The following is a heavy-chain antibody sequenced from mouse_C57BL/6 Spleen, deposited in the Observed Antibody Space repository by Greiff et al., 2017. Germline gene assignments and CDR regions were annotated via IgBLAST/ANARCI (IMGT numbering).Heavy chain of an antibody. V-gene: IGHV1-81*01. CDR1: GYTFTRSG. J-gene: IGHJ1*03. Sequence: QVQLQQSGAELARPGASVKLSCKASGYTFTRSGISWVKQRTGQGLEWIGEIYPRSGNTYYNGKFKGKATLTADKSSSTASMELRSLTSEDSAVYFGARWDYGSGGYFDVWGTGTTVTVSS. CDR2: IYPRSGNT. CDR3: ARWDYGSGGYFDV. D-gene: IGHD1-1*01.